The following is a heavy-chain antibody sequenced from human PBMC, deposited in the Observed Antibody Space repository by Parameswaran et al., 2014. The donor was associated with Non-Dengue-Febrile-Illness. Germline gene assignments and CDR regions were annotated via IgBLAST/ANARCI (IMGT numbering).Heavy chain of an antibody. V-gene: IGHV3-30-3*01. D-gene: IGHD4-11*01. CDR2: ISYDGSNK. J-gene: IGHJ4*02. CDR3: ARDRRGGSTALDY. Sequence: WIRQPPGKGLEWVAVISYDGSNKYYADSVKGRFTISRDNSKNTLYLQMNSLRAEDTAVYYCARDRRGGSTALDYWGQGTLVTVSS.